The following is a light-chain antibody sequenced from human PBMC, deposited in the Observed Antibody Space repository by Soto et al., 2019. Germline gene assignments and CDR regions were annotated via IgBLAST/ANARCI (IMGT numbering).Light chain of an antibody. V-gene: IGKV3-11*01. J-gene: IGKJ1*01. CDR1: QSVSSD. CDR3: QHRKNWPWT. CDR2: DAS. Sequence: ETVLTQFPATLSLSPGERATLSCRASQSVSSDLAWYQHTPGQAPRLLLYDASTRATGIPGRFSGRGSGTDFHLTISSLEPEDFAVYYCQHRKNWPWTFGQGTKVEVK.